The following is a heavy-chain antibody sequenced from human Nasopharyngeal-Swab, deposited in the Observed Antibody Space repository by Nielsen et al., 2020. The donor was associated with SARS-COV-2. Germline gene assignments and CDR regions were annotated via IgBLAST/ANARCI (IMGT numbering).Heavy chain of an antibody. CDR1: GYTFTSYA. Sequence: ASVQVSCKASGYTFTSYAMNWVRQAPGQGLEWMGWINTNTGNTTYAQGFTGRFVFSLDTSVSTAYLQISSLKAEDTAVYYCARARGQPHNYYYYGMDVWGQGTTVTVSS. CDR2: INTNTGNT. V-gene: IGHV7-4-1*02. J-gene: IGHJ6*02. CDR3: ARARGQPHNYYYYGMDV.